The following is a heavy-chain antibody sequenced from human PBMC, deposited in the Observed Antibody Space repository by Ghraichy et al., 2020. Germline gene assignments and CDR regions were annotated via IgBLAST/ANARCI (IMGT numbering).Heavy chain of an antibody. J-gene: IGHJ3*02. V-gene: IGHV3-23*01. CDR2: ISGSGGST. CDR1: GFTFSSYA. CDR3: AKSDDAFDI. Sequence: GESLNISCAASGFTFSSYAMSWVRQAPGKGLEWVSAISGSGGSTYYADSVKGRFTISRDNSKNTLYLQMNSLRAEDTAVYYCAKSDDAFDIWGQGTMVTVSS. D-gene: IGHD3-3*01.